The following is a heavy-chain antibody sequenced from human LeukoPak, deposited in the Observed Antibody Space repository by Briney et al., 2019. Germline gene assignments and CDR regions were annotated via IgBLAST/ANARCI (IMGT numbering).Heavy chain of an antibody. J-gene: IGHJ4*02. D-gene: IGHD3-22*01. CDR2: IIPILGIA. Sequence: SVKVSCKASGGTFSSYAISWVRQAPGQGLEWMGRIIPILGIANYAQKFQGRVTITADKSTSTAYMELSSLRSEDTAVYYCARAYYYDSSGYYPDYWGQGTLVTVSS. CDR3: ARAYYYDSSGYYPDY. V-gene: IGHV1-69*04. CDR1: GGTFSSYA.